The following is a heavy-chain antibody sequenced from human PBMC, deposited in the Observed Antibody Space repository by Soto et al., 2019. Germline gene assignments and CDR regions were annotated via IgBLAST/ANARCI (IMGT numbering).Heavy chain of an antibody. D-gene: IGHD2-2*02. Sequence: GGSLRLSCAASGFTFSSYAMSWVRQAPGKGLEWVSAISGSGGSTYYADSVKGRFTISRDNSKNTLYLQMNSLRDEDTAVYYCAKDPVVVPAAIRRYFDYWGQGTLVTVSS. CDR2: ISGSGGST. V-gene: IGHV3-23*01. CDR3: AKDPVVVPAAIRRYFDY. J-gene: IGHJ4*02. CDR1: GFTFSSYA.